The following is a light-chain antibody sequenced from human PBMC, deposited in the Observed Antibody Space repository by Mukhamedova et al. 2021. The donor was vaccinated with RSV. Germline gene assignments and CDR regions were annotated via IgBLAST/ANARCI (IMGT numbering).Light chain of an antibody. V-gene: IGLV6-57*02. CDR1: SGSIASNY. CDR2: EDN. CDR3: QSYDSSIGNV. Sequence: SGSIASNYVQWYQQRPGSAPTTVIYEDNQRPSGVPDRFSGSIDSSSNSASLIISRLKTEDEADYYCQSYDSSIGNVFGTGTKVTV. J-gene: IGLJ1*01.